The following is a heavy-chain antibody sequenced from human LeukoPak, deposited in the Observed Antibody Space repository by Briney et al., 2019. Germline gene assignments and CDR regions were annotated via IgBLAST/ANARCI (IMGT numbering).Heavy chain of an antibody. CDR1: GDSITSYY. CDR2: IYYSGST. Sequence: SETLSLTCTVSGDSITSYYWSWLRQPPGQGLEWIAYIYYSGSTTYNPSLKSRVTISVDTSKNHFSLKLSSVTAADTAVYYCAKGATGRTDTFDIWGQGTMVTVSS. V-gene: IGHV4-59*01. J-gene: IGHJ3*02. D-gene: IGHD1-1*01. CDR3: AKGATGRTDTFDI.